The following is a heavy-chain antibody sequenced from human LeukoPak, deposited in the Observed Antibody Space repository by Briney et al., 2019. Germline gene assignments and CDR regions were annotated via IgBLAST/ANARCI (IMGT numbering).Heavy chain of an antibody. D-gene: IGHD4-11*01. Sequence: PGGSLRLSCAASEFTFTSYELNWVRQAPGKGLEWVSYISSSGNTISYADSVKGRFTISRDNAKNSLYLQVISLRAEDTAVYYCAKDNSPGWFGPWGQGSLVTVSS. V-gene: IGHV3-48*03. J-gene: IGHJ5*02. CDR3: AKDNSPGWFGP. CDR2: ISSSGNTI. CDR1: EFTFTSYE.